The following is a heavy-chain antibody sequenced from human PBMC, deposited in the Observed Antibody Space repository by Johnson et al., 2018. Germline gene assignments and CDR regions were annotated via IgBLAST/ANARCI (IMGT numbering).Heavy chain of an antibody. J-gene: IGHJ1*01. V-gene: IGHV3-30*18. CDR2: ISYDGSHK. CDR3: AKEDGGSYYRYFQH. Sequence: QVQLQESGGGLVQPGGSLRRSCAASGFTFRSYGMHWVRQAPGKGLEWVAVISYDGSHKYYADSVKGRVTIPRDNSKNTLYLQMNSLRAGDTVVYYCAKEDGGSYYRYFQHWGQGTLVTASA. CDR1: GFTFRSYG. D-gene: IGHD1-26*01.